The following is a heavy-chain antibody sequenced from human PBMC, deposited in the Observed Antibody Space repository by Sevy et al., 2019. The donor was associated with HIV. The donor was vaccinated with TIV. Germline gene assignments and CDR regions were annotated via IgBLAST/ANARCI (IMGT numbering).Heavy chain of an antibody. CDR1: GFTFSSYG. Sequence: GGSLRLSWAASGFTFSSYGMHWVRQAPGKGLEWGAVISYDGSNKYYADSVKGRFTISIYNAKNTLYLQMNSLRAEDTAVYYCAKVKSSWYSDPYYFDYWGQGTLVTVSS. J-gene: IGHJ4*02. CDR2: ISYDGSNK. D-gene: IGHD6-13*01. CDR3: AKVKSSWYSDPYYFDY. V-gene: IGHV3-30*18.